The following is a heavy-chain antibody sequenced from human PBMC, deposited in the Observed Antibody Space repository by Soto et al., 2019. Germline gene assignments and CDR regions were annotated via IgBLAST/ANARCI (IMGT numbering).Heavy chain of an antibody. Sequence: SETLSLTCSVSGGSISSYSWSWIRQPAGKGLEWIGRVFDSGNTNYNPSLQSRVTMSLDTSKKQFSLKLTSVTAADTAVYYCEAWSSYYTVDVWGQGTTVTVSS. CDR3: EAWSSYYTVDV. D-gene: IGHD3-3*01. J-gene: IGHJ6*02. CDR1: GGSISSYS. CDR2: VFDSGNT. V-gene: IGHV4-4*07.